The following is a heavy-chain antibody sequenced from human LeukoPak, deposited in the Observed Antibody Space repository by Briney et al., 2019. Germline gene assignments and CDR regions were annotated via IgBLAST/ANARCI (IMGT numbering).Heavy chain of an antibody. V-gene: IGHV1-18*01. Sequence: GAPVRACCKASGYTFTSYGFSWVRQSPGQGLEWMGWINAYNGNTNYALKLRVRVTLTTDTCTSTVYMELRSLRFHDTAVYYCARRQGTTLSFDYWGQGTLVTVSS. J-gene: IGHJ4*02. CDR1: GYTFTSYG. CDR2: INAYNGNT. CDR3: ARRQGTTLSFDY. D-gene: IGHD1-1*01.